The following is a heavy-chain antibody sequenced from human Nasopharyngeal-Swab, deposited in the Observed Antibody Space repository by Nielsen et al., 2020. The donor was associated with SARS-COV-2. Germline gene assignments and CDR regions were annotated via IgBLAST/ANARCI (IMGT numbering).Heavy chain of an antibody. J-gene: IGHJ6*02. V-gene: IGHV4-34*01. CDR2: INHSETT. D-gene: IGHD3-16*01. Sequence: SETLSLTCAVYGGSFSGYYWSWIRQPPGKGLEWIGEINHSETTNYNPSPKSRVTISVDTSKNQSSLKLSSVTAADTAVYYCGRGRRITTPYGMDFWGQGTTVTVSS. CDR3: GRGRRITTPYGMDF. CDR1: GGSFSGYY.